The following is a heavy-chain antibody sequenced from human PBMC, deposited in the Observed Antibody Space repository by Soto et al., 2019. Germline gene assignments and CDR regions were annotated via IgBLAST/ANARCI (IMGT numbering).Heavy chain of an antibody. CDR2: IIPIFGSA. V-gene: IGHV1-69*12. D-gene: IGHD5-12*01. Sequence: QVQLVQSGAEVKKPGSSVKVSCKASGGTFSSYAISWVRQAPGQGLEWMGGIIPIFGSANYAKKFQGRVTITADESMSTAYMELSSLRSEDTVVYYCAREKPRDGYNWYWYYCGQGALVIVSS. CDR3: AREKPRDGYNWYWYY. J-gene: IGHJ4*02. CDR1: GGTFSSYA.